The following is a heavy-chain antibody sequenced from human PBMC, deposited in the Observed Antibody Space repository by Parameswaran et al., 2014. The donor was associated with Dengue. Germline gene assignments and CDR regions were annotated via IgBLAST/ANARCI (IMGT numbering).Heavy chain of an antibody. CDR2: ISSGGSST. V-gene: IGHV3-23*03. D-gene: IGHD3-3*01. Sequence: WIRQPLGKGLEWVSVISSGGSSTYSADFVKGRFSISRDNSKNTLFLQMNSLRAEDTAVYFCAKDRSTIFGVATYYYGMDVWGQGTTVTVSS. J-gene: IGHJ6*02. CDR3: AKDRSTIFGVATYYYGMDV.